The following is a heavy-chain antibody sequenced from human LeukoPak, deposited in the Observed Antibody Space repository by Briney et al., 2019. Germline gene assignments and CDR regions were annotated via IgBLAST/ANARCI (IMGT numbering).Heavy chain of an antibody. J-gene: IGHJ4*02. Sequence: ASVKVSCKTSGYTFISYAVNWVRQAPGQGLEWMGWIDTNTGNPTYAQGFTGRFVFSLDTSVSTAYLQISSLKAEDTAVYYCARANYYDSSGYYLNDYWGQGTLVTVSS. D-gene: IGHD3-22*01. CDR2: IDTNTGNP. CDR1: GYTFISYA. CDR3: ARANYYDSSGYYLNDY. V-gene: IGHV7-4-1*02.